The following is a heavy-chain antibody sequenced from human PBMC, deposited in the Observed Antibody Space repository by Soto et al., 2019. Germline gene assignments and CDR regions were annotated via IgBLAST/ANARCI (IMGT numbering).Heavy chain of an antibody. D-gene: IGHD4-17*01. CDR1: GGSISSSYY. J-gene: IGHJ6*02. CDR3: ARRTIPYGDSDYYYYGMDV. CDR2: IYYSGST. V-gene: IGHV4-59*08. Sequence: PSETLSLTCAVSGGSISSSYYWSWIRQPPGKGLEWIGYIYYSGSTNYNPSLKSRVTISVDTSKNQFSLKLSSVTAADTAVYYCARRTIPYGDSDYYYYGMDVWGQGTTVTVLL.